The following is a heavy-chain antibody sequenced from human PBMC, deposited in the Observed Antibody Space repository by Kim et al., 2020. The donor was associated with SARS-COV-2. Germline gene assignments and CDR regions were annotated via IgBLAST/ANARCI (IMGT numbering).Heavy chain of an antibody. D-gene: IGHD3-9*01. V-gene: IGHV4-34*01. CDR1: GGSFSGYY. CDR2: INHSGST. CDR3: ARAYRITIFKPRDYGYGMDV. Sequence: SETLSLTCAVYGGSFSGYYWSWIRQPPGKGLEWIGEINHSGSTNYNPSLKSRVTISVDTSKNQFSLKLSSVTAADTAVYYCARAYRITIFKPRDYGYGMDVWGQGTTVTVSS. J-gene: IGHJ6*02.